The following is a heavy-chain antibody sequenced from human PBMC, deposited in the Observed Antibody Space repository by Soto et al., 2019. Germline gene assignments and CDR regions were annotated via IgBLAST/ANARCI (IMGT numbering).Heavy chain of an antibody. D-gene: IGHD3-22*01. V-gene: IGHV5-51*01. CDR2: IYPGDSET. Sequence: EVQLVQSGAVVKKAGESLKISCQVSGYRFSKYWIGWVRQMPGKGLESLGIIYPGDSETKYSPAFQGQVTISADTSISTAYLQWSSLKAADTAMYYCARRLTDSNGDPFDFWGQGTMVAVSS. CDR3: ARRLTDSNGDPFDF. CDR1: GYRFSKYW. J-gene: IGHJ3*01.